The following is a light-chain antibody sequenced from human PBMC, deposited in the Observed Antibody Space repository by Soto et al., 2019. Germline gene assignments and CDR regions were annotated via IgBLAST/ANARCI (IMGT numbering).Light chain of an antibody. CDR2: SAC. CDR1: QGISGW. Sequence: DIQMTQSPPSVSASVGDRVTITCRASQGISGWLAWYQQKPGKAPKLLIYSACTLETGVPSRFSGGRSGTDFTLTINNLQPEDFATYYCQQATISQLTFGGGTKVEIK. J-gene: IGKJ4*01. CDR3: QQATISQLT. V-gene: IGKV1-12*01.